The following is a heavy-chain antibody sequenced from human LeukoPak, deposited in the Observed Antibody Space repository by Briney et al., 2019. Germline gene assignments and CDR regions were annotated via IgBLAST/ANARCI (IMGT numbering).Heavy chain of an antibody. V-gene: IGHV3-23*01. CDR3: AKRGMSGGNYYDS. Sequence: GGSLRLSCAASGFTFSSYAMSWVRQAPGKGLEWVSAISGSGGSTYYADSVKGRFTISRDNSKNTLFLQLDSLRVEDTAVYYCAKRGMSGGNYYDSWGQGTLVTVSS. J-gene: IGHJ4*02. D-gene: IGHD1-26*01. CDR1: GFTFSSYA. CDR2: ISGSGGST.